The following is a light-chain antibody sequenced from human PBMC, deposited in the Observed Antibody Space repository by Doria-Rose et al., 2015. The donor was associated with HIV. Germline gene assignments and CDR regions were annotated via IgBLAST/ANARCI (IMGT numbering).Light chain of an antibody. J-gene: IGKJ2*01. Sequence: TQSPSTLSASVGDRVTITCRASQSISSWLAWYQQKPGKAPNLLIYKASSLESGVPSRFSGSGSGTEFPLTISSLQPDYFATYYCQQYNSYLSFGPGTKLEIK. V-gene: IGKV1-5*03. CDR1: QSISSW. CDR2: KAS. CDR3: QQYNSYLS.